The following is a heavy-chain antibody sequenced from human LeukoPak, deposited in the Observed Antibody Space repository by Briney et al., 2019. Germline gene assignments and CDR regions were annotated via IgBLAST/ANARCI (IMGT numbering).Heavy chain of an antibody. CDR1: GYTFTSYG. CDR2: INPSGGST. Sequence: ASVKVSCKASGYTFTSYGISWVRQAPGQGLEWMGIINPSGGSTYYAQKFQGRVTMTRDTSTSTVYMELSSLTSEDTAVYYCARVRYQLLEYFDYWGQGTLVTVSS. J-gene: IGHJ4*02. CDR3: ARVRYQLLEYFDY. V-gene: IGHV1-46*01. D-gene: IGHD2-2*01.